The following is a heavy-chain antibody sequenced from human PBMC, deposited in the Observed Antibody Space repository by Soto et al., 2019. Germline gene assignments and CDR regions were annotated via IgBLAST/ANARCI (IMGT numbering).Heavy chain of an antibody. CDR3: ARDNPDVCRPGFDP. Sequence: KPSETLSLTCTVSGDSISSGSYYWNWIRQHPGKGLEWIGYMYYSGSTYYNPSLKSRITISRDTSKNQFSLRLSSVTAADTAMYYCARDNPDVCRPGFDPWGQGILVTVSS. V-gene: IGHV4-31*03. J-gene: IGHJ5*02. CDR1: GDSISSGSYY. CDR2: MYYSGST.